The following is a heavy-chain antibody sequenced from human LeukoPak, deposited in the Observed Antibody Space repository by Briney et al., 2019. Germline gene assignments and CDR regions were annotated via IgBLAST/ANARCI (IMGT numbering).Heavy chain of an antibody. CDR3: ARVVAVADHVSKGAFDI. CDR2: IYYSGST. J-gene: IGHJ3*02. CDR1: GGSISSYY. Sequence: SETLSLTCTVSGGSISSYYWSWIRQPPGKGLEWIGYIYYSGSTNYNPSLKSRVTISVDTSKNQFSLKLSSVTAADTAVYYCARVVAVADHVSKGAFDIWGQGTMVTVSS. D-gene: IGHD6-19*01. V-gene: IGHV4-59*01.